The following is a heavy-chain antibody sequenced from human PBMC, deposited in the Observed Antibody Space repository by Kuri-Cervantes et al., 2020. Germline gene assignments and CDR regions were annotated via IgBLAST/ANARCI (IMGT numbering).Heavy chain of an antibody. CDR1: GFTFSSYA. Sequence: GGSLRLSCAAPGFTFSSYAMHWVRQAPGKGLEWVAVISYDGSNKYYADSVKGRFTISRDNSKNTLYLQMNSLRAEDTAVYYCARGPNLFRITIFGVPPPHFDYWGQGTLVTVSS. CDR2: ISYDGSNK. J-gene: IGHJ4*02. V-gene: IGHV3-30*04. CDR3: ARGPNLFRITIFGVPPPHFDY. D-gene: IGHD3-3*01.